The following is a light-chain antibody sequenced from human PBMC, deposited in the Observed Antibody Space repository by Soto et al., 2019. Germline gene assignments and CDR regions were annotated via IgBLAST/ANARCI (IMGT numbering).Light chain of an antibody. J-gene: IGKJ2*01. CDR2: GAS. Sequence: THSPGTLSLSPGEGASLSYRPSQSVTKNFLAWYQKKTGQAPRLIIHGASSRPGGIPDRLSGSGSGTDFTLTITRMQPEDGAVYYGQQYGSSHYTFGQGTKVDIK. CDR1: QSVTKNF. V-gene: IGKV3-20*01. CDR3: QQYGSSHYT.